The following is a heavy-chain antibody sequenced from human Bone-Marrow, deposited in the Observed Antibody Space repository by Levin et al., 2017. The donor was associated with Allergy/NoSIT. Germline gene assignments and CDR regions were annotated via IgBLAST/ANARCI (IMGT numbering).Heavy chain of an antibody. V-gene: IGHV3-23*01. D-gene: IGHD3-16*01. Sequence: GGSLRLSCAASGFTFNNFAMSWVRQAPGKGLEWVSAINAVGDDLYYADSVKGRFTISRDNSRYPLYLQMASLRAADTAIYYCAKDVFGGVRLGFDFWGQGALVTVSS. CDR2: INAVGDDL. CDR1: GFTFNNFA. CDR3: AKDVFGGVRLGFDF. J-gene: IGHJ4*02.